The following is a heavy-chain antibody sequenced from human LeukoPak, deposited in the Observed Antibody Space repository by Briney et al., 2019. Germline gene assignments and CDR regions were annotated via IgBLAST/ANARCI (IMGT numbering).Heavy chain of an antibody. J-gene: IGHJ6*03. Sequence: PGGSLRLSCAASGFTFSSYRMNWGRPAPGEGLGWVSTISSSSRYIYYGALVKGRFTISRDNAKNLIDLQINRLNADDAAGYYCARDRNYYMDVWGKGTTVTVPS. CDR2: ISSSSRYI. V-gene: IGHV3-21*01. CDR3: ARDRNYYMDV. CDR1: GFTFSSYR.